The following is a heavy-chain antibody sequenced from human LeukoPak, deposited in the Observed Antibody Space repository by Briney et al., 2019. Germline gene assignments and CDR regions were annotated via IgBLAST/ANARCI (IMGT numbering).Heavy chain of an antibody. CDR2: IYYSGST. Sequence: SETLSLTCTVSGGSISSDYWSWIRQPPGKGLEWIGYIYYSGSTNYNPSLKSRVTISVDTSKNQFSLKLSSVTAADTAVYYCARVYCSNCVCYNSRGWFDPWGQGTLVTVSS. CDR3: ARVYCSNCVCYNSRGWFDP. V-gene: IGHV4-59*01. D-gene: IGHD2-8*01. J-gene: IGHJ5*02. CDR1: GGSISSDY.